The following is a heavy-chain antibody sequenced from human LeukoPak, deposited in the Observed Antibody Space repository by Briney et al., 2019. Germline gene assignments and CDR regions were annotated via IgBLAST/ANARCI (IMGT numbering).Heavy chain of an antibody. CDR1: GFTFGDYA. Sequence: SLRLSCAASGFTFGDYAMHWVRQAPGKGLEWVSGISWNSGSIGYADSVKGRFTISRDNAKNSPYLQMNSLRAEDTALYYCAKDILGRGVTATSTRIDYWGQGTLVTVSS. D-gene: IGHD2-21*02. CDR3: AKDILGRGVTATSTRIDY. CDR2: ISWNSGSI. J-gene: IGHJ4*02. V-gene: IGHV3-9*01.